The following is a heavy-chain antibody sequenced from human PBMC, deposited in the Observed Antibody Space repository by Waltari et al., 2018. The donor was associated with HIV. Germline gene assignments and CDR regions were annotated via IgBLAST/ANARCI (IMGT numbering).Heavy chain of an antibody. Sequence: EVQLVQSGAEVKKPGESLKISCKVSGYSFTSYWIGWVRQMPGKGLEWMGIIYPGDSDTRYSPSFQGQVTISADKSISTAYLQWSSLKASDTAMYYCARQLRAVAGGRGFDPWGQGTLVTVSS. CDR3: ARQLRAVAGGRGFDP. CDR2: IYPGDSDT. J-gene: IGHJ5*02. CDR1: GYSFTSYW. V-gene: IGHV5-51*01. D-gene: IGHD6-19*01.